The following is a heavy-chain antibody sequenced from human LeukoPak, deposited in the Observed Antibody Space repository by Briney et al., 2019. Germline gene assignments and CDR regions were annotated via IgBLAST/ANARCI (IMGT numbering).Heavy chain of an antibody. V-gene: IGHV4-39*01. Sequence: PSETLSLTCTVSGGSISSSSYYWCWIRQPPGKGLDWIGSIYYSGSTYYNPSLKSRVTISVDTSKNQFSLKLSSVTAADTAVYYCARLRFFEWLPFDPWGQGTLVTVSS. CDR1: GGSISSSSYY. D-gene: IGHD3-3*01. CDR3: ARLRFFEWLPFDP. J-gene: IGHJ5*02. CDR2: IYYSGST.